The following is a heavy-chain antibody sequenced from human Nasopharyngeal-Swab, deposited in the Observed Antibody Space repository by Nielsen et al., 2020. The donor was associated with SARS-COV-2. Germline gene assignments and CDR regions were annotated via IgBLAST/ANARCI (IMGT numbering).Heavy chain of an antibody. CDR2: IIPIFGTA. Sequence: SSVNVSCKASVGTFSSYVLSWVRQAPGQGLEWMGGIIPIFGTANYAQKFQGRVTITADESTSTAYMELSSLRSEDTAVYYCARDRGAVARNYYYYGMDVWGQGTTVTVSS. J-gene: IGHJ6*02. D-gene: IGHD6-19*01. CDR1: VGTFSSYV. CDR3: ARDRGAVARNYYYYGMDV. V-gene: IGHV1-69*13.